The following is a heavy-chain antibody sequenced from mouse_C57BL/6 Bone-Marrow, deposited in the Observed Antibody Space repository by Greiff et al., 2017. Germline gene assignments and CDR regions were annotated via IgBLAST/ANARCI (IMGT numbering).Heavy chain of an antibody. CDR2: IYPRSGNT. CDR1: GYTFTSYG. Sequence: VQLVESGAELARPGASVKLSCKASGYTFTSYGISWVKQRTGQGLEWIGEIYPRSGNTYYNEKFKGKATLTADKSSSTAYMELRSLTAEDAAVYFCARRHYGRSHGYFDVWGTGTTVTVSS. D-gene: IGHD1-1*01. V-gene: IGHV1-81*01. J-gene: IGHJ1*03. CDR3: ARRHYGRSHGYFDV.